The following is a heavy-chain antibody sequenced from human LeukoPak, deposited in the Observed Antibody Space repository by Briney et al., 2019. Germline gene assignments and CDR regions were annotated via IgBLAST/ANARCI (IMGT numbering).Heavy chain of an antibody. CDR2: IFHSGST. V-gene: IGHV4-38-2*02. D-gene: IGHD3-22*01. CDR3: ARAAHYSDTSGYYHFDY. J-gene: IGHJ4*02. Sequence: SETLSLTCTVSGYSISSGYYWGWIRQPPGKGLEWIGSIFHSGSTYYNPSLKSRVTISVDTSKNQFSLKLTSVTAADTAVFYCARAAHYSDTSGYYHFDYWGQGTLVTVSS. CDR1: GYSISSGYY.